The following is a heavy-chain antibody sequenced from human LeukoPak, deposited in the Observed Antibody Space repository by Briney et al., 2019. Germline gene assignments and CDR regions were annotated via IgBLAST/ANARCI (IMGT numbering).Heavy chain of an antibody. V-gene: IGHV3-49*04. CDR1: GFTFADYA. CDR3: TRDPYYFDSSGYYHHAFDI. CDR2: IRTQPYGGST. Sequence: GGSLRLSCTVSGFTFADYAMSWVRQAPGKGPEWVGFIRTQPYGGSTQYAASVKGRFTISRDDSKSIAYLQMNSLKTEDTAVYYCTRDPYYFDSSGYYHHAFDIWGQGTMVAVSS. D-gene: IGHD3-22*01. J-gene: IGHJ3*02.